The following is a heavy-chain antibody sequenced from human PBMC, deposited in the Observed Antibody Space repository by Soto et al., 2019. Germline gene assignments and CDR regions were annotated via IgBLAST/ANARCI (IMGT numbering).Heavy chain of an antibody. CDR1: GFTVSNNF. CDR2: IYSVGST. J-gene: IGHJ6*03. Sequence: EVQLVDSGGGLVQPGGSLRLSCAASGFTVSNNFMRWVRQAPGKGLEWVSLIYSVGSTNYADSVKGRFTISRDNSKNTLYHQMNSLRAADTAVYYYARDNYYYYYMDIWGTGTTVTVSS. V-gene: IGHV3-66*01. CDR3: ARDNYYYYYMDI.